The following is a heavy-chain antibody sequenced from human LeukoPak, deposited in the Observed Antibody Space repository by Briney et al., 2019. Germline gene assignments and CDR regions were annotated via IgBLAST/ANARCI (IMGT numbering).Heavy chain of an antibody. CDR1: GGSISSYY. CDR3: ARAGSAAAGPNPFDY. CDR2: IYTSGST. Sequence: SETLSLTCTVSGGSISSYYWSWIRQPAGKGLEWIGRIYTSGSTNYDPSLKSRVTMSVDTSKNQFSLKLSSVTAADTAVYYCARAGSAAAGPNPFDYWGQGTLVTVSS. V-gene: IGHV4-4*07. D-gene: IGHD6-13*01. J-gene: IGHJ4*02.